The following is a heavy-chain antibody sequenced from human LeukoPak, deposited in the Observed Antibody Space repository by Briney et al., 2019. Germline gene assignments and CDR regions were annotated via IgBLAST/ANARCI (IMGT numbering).Heavy chain of an antibody. V-gene: IGHV1-18*01. CDR1: GYTFTSYG. Sequence: ASVKVSRKASGYTFTSYGISWVRQAPGQGLEWMGWISAYNGNTNYAQKLQGRVTMTTDTSTSTAYMELRSLRSDDTAVYYCARSPYCSGGSCYLWWFDPWGQGTLVTVSS. CDR3: ARSPYCSGGSCYLWWFDP. D-gene: IGHD2-15*01. J-gene: IGHJ5*02. CDR2: ISAYNGNT.